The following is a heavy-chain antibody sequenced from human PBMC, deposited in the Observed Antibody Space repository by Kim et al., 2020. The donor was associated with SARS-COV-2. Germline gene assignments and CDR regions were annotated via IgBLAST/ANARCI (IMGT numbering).Heavy chain of an antibody. J-gene: IGHJ4*02. D-gene: IGHD6-19*01. CDR3: ATFESGSGWYAPHPHPFDY. CDR1: GYTLTELS. Sequence: ASVKVSCKVSGYTLTELSMHWVRQAPGKGLEWMGGFDPEDGETIYAQKFQGRVTMTEDTSTDTAYMELSSLRSEDTAVYYCATFESGSGWYAPHPHPFDYWGQGTLVTVSS. CDR2: FDPEDGET. V-gene: IGHV1-24*01.